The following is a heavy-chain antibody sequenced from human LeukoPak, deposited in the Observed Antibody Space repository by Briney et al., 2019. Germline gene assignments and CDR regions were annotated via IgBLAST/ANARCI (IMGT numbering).Heavy chain of an antibody. CDR3: ARGLLAPLHF. D-gene: IGHD2-15*01. CDR1: GYTFSTYG. Sequence: GASVKVSCKASGYTFSTYGISWVRQAPGQGLEWMGRISAYNGNTNYAQKLQGRVTMTTDTSTSTAYMELRNLRSDDTAVYYCARGLLAPLHFWGQGTLVTVSS. CDR2: ISAYNGNT. V-gene: IGHV1-18*01. J-gene: IGHJ4*02.